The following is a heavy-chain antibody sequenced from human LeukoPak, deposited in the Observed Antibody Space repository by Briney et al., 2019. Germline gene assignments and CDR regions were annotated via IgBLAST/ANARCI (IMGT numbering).Heavy chain of an antibody. CDR3: ARDAIAARPLDY. Sequence: GGSLRLSFAASGFTFSSYSMNWVRQAPGKGLEWVSSISSSSSYIYYADSVKGRFTISRDNAKNSLYLQMNSLRAEDTAVYYCARDAIAARPLDYWGQGTLVTVSS. CDR1: GFTFSSYS. J-gene: IGHJ4*02. CDR2: ISSSSSYI. V-gene: IGHV3-21*01. D-gene: IGHD6-6*01.